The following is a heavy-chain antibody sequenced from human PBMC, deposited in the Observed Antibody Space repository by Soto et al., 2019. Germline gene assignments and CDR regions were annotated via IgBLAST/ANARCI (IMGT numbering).Heavy chain of an antibody. CDR3: AREQKLRTTVTQPRSHYYYYGMDV. CDR2: IYYSGST. V-gene: IGHV4-31*03. J-gene: IGHJ6*02. Sequence: SETLSLTCTVSGGSISSGGYYWSWIRQHPGKGLEWIGYIYYSGSTYYNPSLKSRVTISVDTSKNQFSLKLSSVTAADTAVYYCAREQKLRTTVTQPRSHYYYYGMDVWGQGTTVTVSS. CDR1: GGSISSGGYY. D-gene: IGHD4-17*01.